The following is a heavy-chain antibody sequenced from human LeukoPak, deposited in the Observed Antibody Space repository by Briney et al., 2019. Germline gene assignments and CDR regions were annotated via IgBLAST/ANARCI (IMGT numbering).Heavy chain of an antibody. CDR1: GFTFSSYW. D-gene: IGHD6-19*01. Sequence: PGGSLRLSCATSGFTFSSYWMGWVRQAPGRGLEWVANIKQDGSEKNYVDSVKDRFTISRDNSKNTLYLQMNSLRAEDTAVYYCAKGYSSGWLDAFDIWGQGTMVTVSS. V-gene: IGHV3-7*05. J-gene: IGHJ3*02. CDR3: AKGYSSGWLDAFDI. CDR2: IKQDGSEK.